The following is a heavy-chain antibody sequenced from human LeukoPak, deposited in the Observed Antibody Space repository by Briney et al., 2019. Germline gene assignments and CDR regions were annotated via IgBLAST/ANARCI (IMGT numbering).Heavy chain of an antibody. V-gene: IGHV4-30-2*01. J-gene: IGHJ6*03. Sequence: YYNPSLKSRVTISVDRSKNQFSLKLSSVTAADTAVYYCARHRLSQYCSSTSCHPGQYYMDVWGKGTTVTVSS. CDR3: ARHRLSQYCSSTSCHPGQYYMDV. D-gene: IGHD2-2*01.